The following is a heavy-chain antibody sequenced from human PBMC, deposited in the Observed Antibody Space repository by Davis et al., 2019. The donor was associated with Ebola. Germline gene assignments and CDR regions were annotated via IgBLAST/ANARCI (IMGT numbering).Heavy chain of an antibody. Sequence: SETLSLTCTVSGGSISSSSYCWGWIRQPPGKGLEWIGTIYYSGSTYYNPSLKSRVTISVDTSKNQFSLKLSSVTAADTAVYYCARGSTTVVTLWYFDLWGRGTLVTVSS. CDR2: IYYSGST. CDR3: ARGSTTVVTLWYFDL. CDR1: GGSISSSSYC. D-gene: IGHD4-23*01. J-gene: IGHJ2*01. V-gene: IGHV4-39*01.